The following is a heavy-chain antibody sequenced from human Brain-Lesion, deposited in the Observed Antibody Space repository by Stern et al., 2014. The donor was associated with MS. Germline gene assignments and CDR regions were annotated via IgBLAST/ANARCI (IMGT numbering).Heavy chain of an antibody. CDR2: ISWNSGSI. D-gene: IGHD1-14*01. Sequence: EVQLVESGGDLVQPGRSLRLSCAAFGFTFDDYAIHWVRQAPGTGLEWVAGISWNSGSIGYADSVKGRFTTSRDNAYSSLYLQMNSLRPEDTALYYCARDITGSSAYFAYWGQGTLVTVSS. V-gene: IGHV3-9*01. CDR1: GFTFDDYA. J-gene: IGHJ4*02. CDR3: ARDITGSSAYFAY.